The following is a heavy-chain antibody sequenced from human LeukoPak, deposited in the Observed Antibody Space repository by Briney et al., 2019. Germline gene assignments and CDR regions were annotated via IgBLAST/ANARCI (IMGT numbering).Heavy chain of an antibody. CDR1: GFTFSNYG. V-gene: IGHV3-23*01. D-gene: IGHD5-12*01. Sequence: GGSLRLSCAGYGFTFSNYGMNWVRQAAGKGLEWVSGISPSGDITYYVDSVKGRFTISRDNSKNTFYLQMNSLRAEDTAVYYRAKDSGWLRFHYWGQGTLVTVSS. J-gene: IGHJ4*02. CDR3: AKDSGWLRFHY. CDR2: ISPSGDIT.